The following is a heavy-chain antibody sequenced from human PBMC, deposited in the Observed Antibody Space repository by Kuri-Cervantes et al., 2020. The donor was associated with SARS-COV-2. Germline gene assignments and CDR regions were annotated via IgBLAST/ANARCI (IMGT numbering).Heavy chain of an antibody. CDR1: GYTLTELS. CDR2: FDPEDGET. Sequence: ASVKVSCKVSGYTLTELSMHWVRQAPGKGLEWMGGFDPEDGETIYAQKFQGRVTITADESTSTAYMELSSLRSEDTAVYYCARGSLTTVVGWFDPWGQGTLVTVSS. D-gene: IGHD4-23*01. V-gene: IGHV1-24*01. J-gene: IGHJ5*02. CDR3: ARGSLTTVVGWFDP.